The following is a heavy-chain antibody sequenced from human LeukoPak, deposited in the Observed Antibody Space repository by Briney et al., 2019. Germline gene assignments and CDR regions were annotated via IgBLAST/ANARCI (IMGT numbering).Heavy chain of an antibody. D-gene: IGHD1-26*01. CDR2: ISTTGTTI. Sequence: PGGSLRLSCAASGFTFSAYHINWVRQAPGKGLEWISYISTTGTTIHYADSVKGRFTISRDNAKNSLYLQMNSLRAEDTAVYYCARDARPVWELLPLVYGMDVWGQGTTVTVSS. CDR3: ARDARPVWELLPLVYGMDV. J-gene: IGHJ6*02. CDR1: GFTFSAYH. V-gene: IGHV3-48*01.